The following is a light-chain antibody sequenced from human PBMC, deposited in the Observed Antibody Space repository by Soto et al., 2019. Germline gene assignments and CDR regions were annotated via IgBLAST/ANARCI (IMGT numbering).Light chain of an antibody. CDR1: SGDVGVYNY. CDR2: EVS. V-gene: IGLV2-14*01. CDR3: SSYTTSSTWV. Sequence: QSVLTQPASVSGSPGQSITISCTGTSGDVGVYNYVSWYQQHPGKAPKLMIYEVSNRPSGVSNRFSGSKSGNTASLTISGLQAEDEADYYCSSYTTSSTWVFGGGTKLTVL. J-gene: IGLJ3*02.